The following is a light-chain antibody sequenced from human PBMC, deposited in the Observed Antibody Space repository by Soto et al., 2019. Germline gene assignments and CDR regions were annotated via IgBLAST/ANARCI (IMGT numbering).Light chain of an antibody. CDR3: SSYTSKNSLI. Sequence: QSALPQPASVSGSPGQSITISCAGTMRDVGAYNLVSWYQQHPGRAPQLIIYEVRNRPSGISFRFSGSKSGNTASLTISGLQAEDEADYYCSSYTSKNSLIFGGGTKVTVL. V-gene: IGLV2-14*01. CDR2: EVR. J-gene: IGLJ2*01. CDR1: MRDVGAYNL.